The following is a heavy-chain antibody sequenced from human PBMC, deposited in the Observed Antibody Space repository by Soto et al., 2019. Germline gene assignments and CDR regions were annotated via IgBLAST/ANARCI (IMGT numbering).Heavy chain of an antibody. V-gene: IGHV3-49*04. CDR3: TRREGVPVSYGMDV. D-gene: IGHD1-26*01. Sequence: PGGSMRLPCTASGFTFGDYAMSWVRQAPGKGLEWVGFIRSKAYGGTTEYAASVKGRFTISRDDSKSIAYLQMNSLKTEDTAVYYCTRREGVPVSYGMDVWGQGTTVTVSS. CDR1: GFTFGDYA. CDR2: IRSKAYGGTT. J-gene: IGHJ6*02.